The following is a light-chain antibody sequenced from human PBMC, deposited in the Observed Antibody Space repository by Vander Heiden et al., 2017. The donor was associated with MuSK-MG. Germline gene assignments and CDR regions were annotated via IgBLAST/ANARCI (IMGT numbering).Light chain of an antibody. J-gene: IGKJ1*01. Sequence: EIVMTQSPATLSVSPGERATLSCRASQSVSSNLAWYQQKPGQAPRLLIYGASNRATGIPDRFSGSGYGTEFTLTSSSRQSEDFAVYYGQQYNNWWTFGQGTKVEIK. CDR3: QQYNNWWT. V-gene: IGKV3-15*01. CDR1: QSVSSN. CDR2: GAS.